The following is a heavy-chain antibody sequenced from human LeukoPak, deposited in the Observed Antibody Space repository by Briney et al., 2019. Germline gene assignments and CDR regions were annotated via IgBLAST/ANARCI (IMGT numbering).Heavy chain of an antibody. Sequence: SETLSLTCTVSGGSLSSTSYYWGWIRQPPGKGLEWIGSIYSSGSAYSNPSLKSRVTISVDASKQQFSLKLSSVTAADTAVYFCARVVVADFDYWGQGTLVTVSS. V-gene: IGHV4-39*01. CDR3: ARVVVADFDY. CDR1: GGSLSSTSYY. J-gene: IGHJ4*02. D-gene: IGHD2-15*01. CDR2: IYSSGSA.